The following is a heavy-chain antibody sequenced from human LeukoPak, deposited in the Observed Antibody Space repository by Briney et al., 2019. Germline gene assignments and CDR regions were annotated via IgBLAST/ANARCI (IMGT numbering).Heavy chain of an antibody. Sequence: GGSLRLSCAASGFTFSSYEMNWVRQAPGKGLEWVSYISSSGSTIYYADSVKGRFTISRDNAKNSLYLQMNSLRAEDTAVYYCASGNYDILGDAFDIWGQGTMVTVSS. CDR1: GFTFSSYE. D-gene: IGHD3-9*01. CDR2: ISSSGSTI. CDR3: ASGNYDILGDAFDI. J-gene: IGHJ3*02. V-gene: IGHV3-48*03.